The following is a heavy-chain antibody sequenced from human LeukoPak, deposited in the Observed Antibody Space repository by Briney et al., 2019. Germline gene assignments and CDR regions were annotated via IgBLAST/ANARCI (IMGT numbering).Heavy chain of an antibody. CDR1: GGSFSGYY. Sequence: PSETLSLTCAVYGGSFSGYYWSWIRQPPGKGLEWIGEINHSGSTNYNPSLKSRVTISVDTSKNQFSLKLSSVTAADTAVYYCAREAARPKTEFRATWGQGTLVTVSS. V-gene: IGHV4-34*01. CDR3: AREAARPKTEFRAT. J-gene: IGHJ5*02. CDR2: INHSGST. D-gene: IGHD2/OR15-2a*01.